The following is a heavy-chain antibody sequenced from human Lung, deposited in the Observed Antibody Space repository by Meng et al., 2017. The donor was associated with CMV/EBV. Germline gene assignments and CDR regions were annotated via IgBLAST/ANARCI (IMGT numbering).Heavy chain of an antibody. CDR1: GFTFSNAW. V-gene: IGHV3-15*04. CDR2: IESKTDGGTT. Sequence: ESXKISXAASGFTFSNAWMSWVRQAPGKGLEWVGRIESKTDGGTTDYAAPVKGRFTISRDDSKNTLYLQMNSLKTEDTAVYYCSTEGTYYDFSSGYNEKYYFDYWGQGXLVTVSS. D-gene: IGHD3-3*01. CDR3: STEGTYYDFSSGYNEKYYFDY. J-gene: IGHJ4*02.